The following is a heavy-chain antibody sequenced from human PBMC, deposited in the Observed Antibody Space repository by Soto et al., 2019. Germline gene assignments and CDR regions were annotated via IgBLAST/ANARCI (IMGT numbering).Heavy chain of an antibody. J-gene: IGHJ4*02. CDR2: IIPVFGTT. V-gene: IGHV1-69*01. Sequence: QVHVVQSGAEVKKPGSSVKVTCKAFGGTFNSVGINWLRQAPGQGLEWMGGIIPVFGTTKYAQKFRDRVTLVADGATNTSYMELSSLTYDDTAVYYCAIEFLGRGGYYLDSWGQGTLVTVS. CDR1: GGTFNSVG. D-gene: IGHD3-10*01. CDR3: AIEFLGRGGYYLDS.